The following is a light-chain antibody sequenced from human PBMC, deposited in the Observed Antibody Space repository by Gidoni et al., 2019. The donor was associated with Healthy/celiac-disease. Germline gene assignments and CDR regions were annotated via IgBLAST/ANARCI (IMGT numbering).Light chain of an antibody. V-gene: IGLV1-51*01. Sequence: QSVLTQPPSVSAAPGQKVTISCSGSSSNIGNSYVSWYQQPPGTAPKLLIYDNNKRPSGIPDRFSGSKSGTSATLGISGLQTGDEADYYCATWDSSLSAVVFGGGTKLTVL. CDR3: ATWDSSLSAVV. CDR2: DNN. CDR1: SSNIGNSY. J-gene: IGLJ3*02.